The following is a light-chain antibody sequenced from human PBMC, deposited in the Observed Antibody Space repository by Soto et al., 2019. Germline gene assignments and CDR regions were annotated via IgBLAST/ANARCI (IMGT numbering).Light chain of an antibody. V-gene: IGKV3-15*01. J-gene: IGKJ3*01. CDR2: GAS. CDR3: QQYNSLTPGFT. Sequence: EIVMTQSPATLSVSPGERATLSCRASQSVSSNLAWYQQKPGHAPRLLIYGASTRATGIPARFSGSGSGTEFTLTISSLQSEYFAVYYCQQYNSLTPGFTFGPGTKVDIK. CDR1: QSVSSN.